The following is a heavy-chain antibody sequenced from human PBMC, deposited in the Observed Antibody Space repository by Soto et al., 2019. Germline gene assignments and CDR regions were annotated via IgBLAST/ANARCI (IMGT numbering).Heavy chain of an antibody. J-gene: IGHJ4*02. Sequence: SETLSLTCTVSGGSISSSSYYWGWIRQPPGKGLEWIGSIYYSGSTYYNPSLKSRVTISVDTSKNQFSLKLSSVTAADTAVYYCATLSGSYPYYFDYWGQGTLVTVSS. CDR2: IYYSGST. V-gene: IGHV4-39*01. CDR3: ATLSGSYPYYFDY. D-gene: IGHD1-26*01. CDR1: GGSISSSSYY.